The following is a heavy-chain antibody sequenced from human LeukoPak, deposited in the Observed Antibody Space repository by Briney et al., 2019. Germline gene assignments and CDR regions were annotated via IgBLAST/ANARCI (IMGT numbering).Heavy chain of an antibody. V-gene: IGHV3-73*01. J-gene: IGHJ4*02. Sequence: GGSLKLPCAASGFTFSGSAMHWVRQASGKGLEWVGRIRSKANSYATAYAASVKGRFTISRDDSKNTAYLQMNSLKTEDTAVYYCTSMGKNDYVWWSYRQFDYWGQGTLVTVSS. CDR1: GFTFSGSA. CDR2: IRSKANSYAT. D-gene: IGHD3-16*02. CDR3: TSMGKNDYVWWSYRQFDY.